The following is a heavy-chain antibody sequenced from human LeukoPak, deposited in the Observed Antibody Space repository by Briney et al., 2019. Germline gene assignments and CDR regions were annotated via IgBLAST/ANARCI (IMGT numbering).Heavy chain of an antibody. V-gene: IGHV1-3*01. CDR2: INAGNGNT. Sequence: ASVKVSCKASGYTFTSYAMHWVRQAPGQRLEWMGWINAGNGNTKYSQKFQGRVTITRDTSASTAYMELSSLRSEDTAVYYCAYPHYYDSSGYYHYYYYGMDVWGQGTTVTVSS. CDR3: AYPHYYDSSGYYHYYYYGMDV. CDR1: GYTFTSYA. D-gene: IGHD3-22*01. J-gene: IGHJ6*02.